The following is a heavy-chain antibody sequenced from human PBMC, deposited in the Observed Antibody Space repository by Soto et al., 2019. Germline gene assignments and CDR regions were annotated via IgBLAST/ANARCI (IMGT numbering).Heavy chain of an antibody. CDR3: ARHNYGSGSTYFDY. CDR1: GGSIGSYY. CDR2: ISSCGST. J-gene: IGHJ4*02. V-gene: IGHV4-59*08. Sequence: SSETLSRTCTVCGGSIGSYYWSWIRQPPGKGLAWIGYISSCGSTYYNPSLKSRVTISVDTSKNHFSLQLSSVTAADTAVYFCARHNYGSGSTYFDYWGQGTLVTVSS. D-gene: IGHD3-10*01.